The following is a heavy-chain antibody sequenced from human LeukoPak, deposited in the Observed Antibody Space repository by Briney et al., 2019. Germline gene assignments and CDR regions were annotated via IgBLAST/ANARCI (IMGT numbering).Heavy chain of an antibody. Sequence: GGSLRLSCAASGFTFSSYAMSWVRQAPGKGLAWVSRINSDGSSTSYADSVKGRFTISRDNAKNTLYLQMNSLRAEDTAVYYCARDNDSSGYYPYYFDYWGQGTLVTVSS. D-gene: IGHD3-22*01. V-gene: IGHV3-74*01. CDR2: INSDGSST. CDR1: GFTFSSYA. J-gene: IGHJ4*02. CDR3: ARDNDSSGYYPYYFDY.